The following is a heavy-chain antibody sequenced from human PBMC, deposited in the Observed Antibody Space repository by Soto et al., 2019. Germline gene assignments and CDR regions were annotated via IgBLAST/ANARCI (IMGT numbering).Heavy chain of an antibody. CDR1: GYTFTSYG. CDR2: ISAYNGNT. CDR3: ARDWAAAGTFDY. J-gene: IGHJ4*02. D-gene: IGHD6-13*01. V-gene: IGHV1-18*01. Sequence: QVQLVQSGAEVKKPGASVKVSCKASGYTFTSYGISWVRQAPGQGLEWMGWISAYNGNTNYAQKLQGRVNMTTDTSTSTAYMELRSLGSADTAVSYCARDWAAAGTFDYCGQGTLVTVSS.